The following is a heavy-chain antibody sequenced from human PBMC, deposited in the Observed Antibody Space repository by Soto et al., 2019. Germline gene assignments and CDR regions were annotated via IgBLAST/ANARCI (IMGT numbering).Heavy chain of an antibody. CDR3: ATSYYNFWSGYYLAYFEY. CDR2: INHSGST. J-gene: IGHJ4*02. D-gene: IGHD3-3*01. CDR1: GVSFTGYY. Sequence: SETLCLTCAVYGVSFTGYYWSWIRQPPGKGLEWIGEINHSGSTNYNPSVKSRVTISVDTYKKQFSLKLSSVTAADTAVYYCATSYYNFWSGYYLAYFEYWGQGTLVTVSS. V-gene: IGHV4-34*01.